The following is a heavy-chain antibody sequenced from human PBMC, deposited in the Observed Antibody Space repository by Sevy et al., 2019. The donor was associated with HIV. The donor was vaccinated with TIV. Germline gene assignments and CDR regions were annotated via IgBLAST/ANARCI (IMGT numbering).Heavy chain of an antibody. Sequence: GGSLRLSCAASGFTFSAYGMNWVRQAPGKGLEWISYISSSSHDIYYADSVRGRFTVSRDNLGNSLYLQMNSLRAEDTALYYCARGVWGPYRYDDYWGQGTLVTVSS. V-gene: IGHV3-48*01. CDR3: ARGVWGPYRYDDY. CDR1: GFTFSAYG. CDR2: ISSSSHDI. D-gene: IGHD3-16*02. J-gene: IGHJ4*02.